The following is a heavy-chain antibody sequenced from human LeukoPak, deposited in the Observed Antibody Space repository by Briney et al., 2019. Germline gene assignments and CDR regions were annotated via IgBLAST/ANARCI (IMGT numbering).Heavy chain of an antibody. CDR1: GGSINSYY. D-gene: IGHD4-17*01. J-gene: IGHJ4*02. CDR3: ARLSTVTTSFDY. Sequence: SETLSLTCTVSGGSINSYYWSWIRQPPGKGLEWIGYIYYTGTTHYNPSLKSRVTMSVDTSKNQFSLKLSSVTAADTAVYYCARLSTVTTSFDYWGQGTLVTVSS. CDR2: IYYTGTT. V-gene: IGHV4-59*12.